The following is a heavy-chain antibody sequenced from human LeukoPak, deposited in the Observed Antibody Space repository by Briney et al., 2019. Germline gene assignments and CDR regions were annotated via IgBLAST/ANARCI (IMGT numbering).Heavy chain of an antibody. CDR1: GYSFTSYW. J-gene: IGHJ4*02. CDR3: ARHPLDTAMAHFDY. Sequence: GESLKISCKGSGYSFTSYWIGWVRQMPGKGLEWMGIIHPGDSDTRYSPSFQGQVTISADKSISTAYLQWSSLKASDIAMYYCARHPLDTAMAHFDYWGQGTLVTVSS. D-gene: IGHD5-18*01. V-gene: IGHV5-51*01. CDR2: IHPGDSDT.